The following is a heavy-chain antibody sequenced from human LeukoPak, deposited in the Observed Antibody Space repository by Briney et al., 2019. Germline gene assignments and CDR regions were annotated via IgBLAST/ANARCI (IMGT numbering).Heavy chain of an antibody. V-gene: IGHV3-66*01. CDR1: EFIFSSYS. CDR2: IYSGGST. Sequence: GGSLRLSCAASEFIFSSYSMNWVRQTPGKGLEWVSVIYSGGSTYYADSVKGRFTISRDNSKNTLYLQMNSLRAEDTAVYYCARGAYGSGNYGDNWFDPWGQGTLVTVSS. J-gene: IGHJ5*02. D-gene: IGHD3-10*01. CDR3: ARGAYGSGNYGDNWFDP.